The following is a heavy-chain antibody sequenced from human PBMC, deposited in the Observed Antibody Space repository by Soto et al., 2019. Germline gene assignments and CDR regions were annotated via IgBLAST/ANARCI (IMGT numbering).Heavy chain of an antibody. D-gene: IGHD3-3*01. V-gene: IGHV1-69*06. J-gene: IGHJ6*02. CDR1: GGTFSSYA. Sequence: QVQLVQSGAEVKKPGSSVKVSCKASGGTFSSYAISWVRQAPGQGLEWMGGIIPIFGTANYAQKFQGRVTITADKSTSTAYMELSSLRSEDTAVYYCARGSITIFGVVITYYGMDVWGQGTTVTVYS. CDR3: ARGSITIFGVVITYYGMDV. CDR2: IIPIFGTA.